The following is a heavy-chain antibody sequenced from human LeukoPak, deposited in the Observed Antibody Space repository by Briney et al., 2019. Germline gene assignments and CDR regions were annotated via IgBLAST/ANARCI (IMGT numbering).Heavy chain of an antibody. Sequence: SETLSLTCTVSDGSISSYYWSWIRQPPGKGLEWIGYIYYSGSTNYNPSLKSRVTISVDTSKNQFSLKLSSVTAADTAVYYCARAEDSSGYIPYYFDYWGQGTLVTVSS. J-gene: IGHJ4*02. D-gene: IGHD3-22*01. CDR2: IYYSGST. CDR3: ARAEDSSGYIPYYFDY. V-gene: IGHV4-59*08. CDR1: DGSISSYY.